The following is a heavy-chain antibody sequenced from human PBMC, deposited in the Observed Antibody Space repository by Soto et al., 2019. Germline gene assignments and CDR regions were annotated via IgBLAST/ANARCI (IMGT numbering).Heavy chain of an antibody. CDR1: GGSLTGYY. CDR3: ARGQEGIVATH. CDR2: VKDGGST. V-gene: IGHV4-34*01. J-gene: IGHJ4*02. Sequence: QVQLQQWGAGLLKPSETLSLACTVNGGSLTGYYWSWIRQPPGKGLEWIEEVKDGGSTNYSPSLRGRVSISADTSKNHFSLRLNSVTAADTAVYFCARGQEGIVATHWDQGALVTVSS. D-gene: IGHD5-12*01.